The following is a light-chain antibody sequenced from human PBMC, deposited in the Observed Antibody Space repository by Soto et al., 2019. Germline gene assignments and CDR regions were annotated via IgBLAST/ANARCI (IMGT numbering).Light chain of an antibody. V-gene: IGLV2-8*01. Sequence: QSALTQPPSASGSPGQSVTISCTGTSSDVGGYNYVSWYQQYPGKAPRLMIYEVSKRPSGVPDRFSGSKSGNTASLTVSGLHAEDEADYYCSSYAGSNNLVFGGGTKLTVL. J-gene: IGLJ2*01. CDR2: EVS. CDR1: SSDVGGYNY. CDR3: SSYAGSNNLV.